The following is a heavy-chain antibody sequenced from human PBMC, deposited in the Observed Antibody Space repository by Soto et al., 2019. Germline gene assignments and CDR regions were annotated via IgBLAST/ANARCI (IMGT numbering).Heavy chain of an antibody. J-gene: IGHJ6*02. CDR2: IIPMFGTA. CDR3: ARDDATYCGGDCYRYFFYGLDV. D-gene: IGHD2-21*02. Sequence: QVQLVQSGAEVKKPGSSVKISCKASGGTFINHAFSWVRQAPGQGREWMGGIIPMFGTADYSQKFQGRVTITADESTTTAHMELSSLRSDDSAVYYCARDDATYCGGDCYRYFFYGLDVWGQGTTVTVSS. CDR1: GGTFINHA. V-gene: IGHV1-69*01.